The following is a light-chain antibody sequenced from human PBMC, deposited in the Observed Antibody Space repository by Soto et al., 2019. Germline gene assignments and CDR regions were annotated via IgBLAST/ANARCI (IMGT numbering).Light chain of an antibody. Sequence: DSLLTHTPATLSLSGGERATLTCRASHSLSSYLAWYQQKTGQPPRLVIYDAYNRATGIPARFSGSGSGTDFTLTISSLQPEDFATYYCEQSDSTPRRFGQGAKVDIK. CDR2: DAY. J-gene: IGKJ1*01. V-gene: IGKV3-11*01. CDR3: EQSDSTPRR. CDR1: HSLSSY.